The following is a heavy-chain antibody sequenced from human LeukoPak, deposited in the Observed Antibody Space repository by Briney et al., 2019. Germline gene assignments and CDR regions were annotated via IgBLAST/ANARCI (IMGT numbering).Heavy chain of an antibody. J-gene: IGHJ4*02. CDR2: IYYSGST. V-gene: IGHV4-30-4*01. CDR3: ASITMVRGAYAQIDD. CDR1: GGSISSGDYY. D-gene: IGHD3-10*01. Sequence: SETLSLTCTVSGGSISSGDYYWSWIRQTPGKGLEWIGYIYYSGSTYYNPSLRSRVAMSVDTSKNQFSLKLSSVTAADTAVYYCASITMVRGAYAQIDDWGQGTLVTVSS.